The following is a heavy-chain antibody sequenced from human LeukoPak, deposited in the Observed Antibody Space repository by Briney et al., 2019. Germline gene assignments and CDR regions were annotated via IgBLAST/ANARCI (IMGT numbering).Heavy chain of an antibody. Sequence: GASVKVSCKASGYTFTGYYMHWVRQAPGQGLEGMGWINPNSGGTNYAQKFQGRVTMTRDTSIRTAHMELSRLRSDATAVYYCARGAYYYDSSGSLLGPAFDIWGQGTMVPVSS. V-gene: IGHV1-2*02. CDR3: ARGAYYYDSSGSLLGPAFDI. CDR1: GYTFTGYY. D-gene: IGHD3-22*01. CDR2: INPNSGGT. J-gene: IGHJ3*02.